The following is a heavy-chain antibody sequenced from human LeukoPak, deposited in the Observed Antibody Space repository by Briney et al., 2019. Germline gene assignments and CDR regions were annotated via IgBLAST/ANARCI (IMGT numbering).Heavy chain of an antibody. CDR1: GFTFSSYS. CDR2: ISSSSSYI. J-gene: IGHJ4*02. CDR3: ARLVGGNGDFDY. D-gene: IGHD4-23*01. Sequence: GGSLRLSCAASGFTFSSYSMNWVRQAPGKGLEWVSSISSSSSYIYYADSVKGRFTISRDNAKNSLYLQMNSLRAEDTAVYYCARLVGGNGDFDYWGQGTLVTVSS. V-gene: IGHV3-21*01.